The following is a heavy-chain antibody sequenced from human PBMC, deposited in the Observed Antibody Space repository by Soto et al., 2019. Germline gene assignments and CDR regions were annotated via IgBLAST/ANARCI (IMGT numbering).Heavy chain of an antibody. CDR2: ISYDGSNK. J-gene: IGHJ3*02. D-gene: IGHD1-26*01. CDR3: ERGDWEGAFDI. Sequence: GGSLRLSCAASGFTFSSYAMHWVRQAPGKGLEWVAVISYDGSNKYYADSVKGRFTISRDNSKNTLYLQMNSLRDEDTAVYYCERGDWEGAFDIWGQGTMVTVSS. V-gene: IGHV3-30*04. CDR1: GFTFSSYA.